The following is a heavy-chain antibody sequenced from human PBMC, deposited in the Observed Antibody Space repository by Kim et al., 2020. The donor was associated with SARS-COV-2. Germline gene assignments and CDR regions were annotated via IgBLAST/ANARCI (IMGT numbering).Heavy chain of an antibody. Sequence: RSRGYKNYADSVKGRFTISRDNAKNSLYLQMNSLRAEDTAVYYCAAGRGTWGQGTLVTVSS. D-gene: IGHD1-26*01. V-gene: IGHV3-11*06. J-gene: IGHJ5*02. CDR2: RSRGYK. CDR3: AAGRGT.